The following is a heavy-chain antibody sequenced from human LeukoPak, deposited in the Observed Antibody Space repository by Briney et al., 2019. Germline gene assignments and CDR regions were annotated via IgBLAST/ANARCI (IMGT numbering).Heavy chain of an antibody. CDR3: ARTRGAAAGTDSFDY. CDR2: INHSGST. V-gene: IGHV4-34*01. D-gene: IGHD6-13*01. J-gene: IGHJ4*02. CDR1: GGSFSGYY. Sequence: SETLSLTCAVYGGSFSGYYWSWIRQPPGKGLEWIGEINHSGSTNYNPSLKSRVTISVDTSKNQLSLKLSSVTAADTAVYYCARTRGAAAGTDSFDYWGQGTLVTVSS.